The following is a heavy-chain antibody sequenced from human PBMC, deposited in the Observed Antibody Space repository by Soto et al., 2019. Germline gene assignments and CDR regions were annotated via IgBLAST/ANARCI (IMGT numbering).Heavy chain of an antibody. CDR1: GYTFTSYG. D-gene: IGHD5-18*01. CDR2: ISAYNGNT. CDR3: ARSDRGYSYGLYYYYGMDV. V-gene: IGHV1-18*01. J-gene: IGHJ6*02. Sequence: QVQLVQSGAEVKKPGASVKVSCKASGYTFTSYGISWVRQAPGQGLEWMGWISAYNGNTNYAQKLQGRVTMTTDTSTITAYMELRSLRSDDTAVYYCARSDRGYSYGLYYYYGMDVWGQGTTVTVSS.